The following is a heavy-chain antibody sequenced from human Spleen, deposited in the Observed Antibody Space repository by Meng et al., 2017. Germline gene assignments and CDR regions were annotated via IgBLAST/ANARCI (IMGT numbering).Heavy chain of an antibody. J-gene: IGHJ4*02. CDR2: TYYRSKWYN. D-gene: IGHD3-16*01. CDR3: ARQEGAFDY. V-gene: IGHV6-1*01. Sequence: QLQQSGPGRVKPSQTLSLTCAISGDSVSSNSAAWNWLRQSPSRGIEWLGRTYYRSKWYNDYAVSVKSRITINPDTYKNQFSLQLNSVTPEDKAVYYCARQEGAFDYWGQGTLVTVSS. CDR1: GDSVSSNSAA.